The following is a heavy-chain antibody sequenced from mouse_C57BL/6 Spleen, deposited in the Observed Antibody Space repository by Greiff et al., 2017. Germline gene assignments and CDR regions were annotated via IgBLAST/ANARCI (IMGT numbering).Heavy chain of an antibody. CDR2: IDPSDSYT. Sequence: VQLQQPGAELVRPGTSVKLSCKASGYTFTSYWMHWVKQRPGQGLEWIGVIDPSDSYTNYNQKLKGKATLTVDTSSSTAYMQLSSLTSEDSAVYYCSRYYGRLLDYWGQGTTLTVSS. CDR3: SRYYGRLLDY. J-gene: IGHJ2*01. V-gene: IGHV1-59*01. CDR1: GYTFTSYW. D-gene: IGHD1-1*01.